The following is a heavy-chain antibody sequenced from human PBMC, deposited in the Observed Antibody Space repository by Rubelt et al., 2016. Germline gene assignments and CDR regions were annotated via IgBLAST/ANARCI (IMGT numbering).Heavy chain of an antibody. CDR1: GYTFTNYG. V-gene: IGHV1-3*01. CDR2: NDGGNGDA. J-gene: IGHJ4*02. D-gene: IGHD4-17*01. CDR3: ARANHGDYEDY. Sequence: QVQLVQSGAGVKKPRASVKVSCKASGYTFTNYGMHWVRQAPGHRLEWMGWNDGGNGDAKYSQKLKDRVSITRDASANTAYMELSSLRSEDTAVYYCARANHGDYEDYWGQGTLVTVSS.